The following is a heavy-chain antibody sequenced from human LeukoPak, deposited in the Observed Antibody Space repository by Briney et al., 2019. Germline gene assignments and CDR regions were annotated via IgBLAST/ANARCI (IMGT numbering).Heavy chain of an antibody. D-gene: IGHD6-19*01. CDR1: GYSISXGYY. V-gene: IGHV4-38-2*01. J-gene: IGHJ4*02. CDR2: IYHSGGT. Sequence: SGYSISXGYYWGWIRQPPGKGGEGIGSIYHSGGTYYNRSLKKRVTMSLETSKKHFSLKLSFVSAADTAVYYCARHREEQWAYYFDYWGQGTLVTVSS. CDR3: ARHREEQWAYYFDY.